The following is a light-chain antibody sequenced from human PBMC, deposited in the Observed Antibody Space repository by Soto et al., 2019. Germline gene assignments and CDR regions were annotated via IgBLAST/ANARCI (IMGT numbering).Light chain of an antibody. CDR2: DIT. J-gene: IGLJ1*01. CDR3: CSYAGIYSYV. Sequence: QSALTQPRSVSGSPGQSVTISCTGTSSDVGRFEYVSWYQQHPGEAPKIVVYDITNRPSGVPDRFSGSKSGNTASLTISGRQDEDEAAYYCCSYAGIYSYVFGTGTKLTVL. V-gene: IGLV2-11*01. CDR1: SSDVGRFEY.